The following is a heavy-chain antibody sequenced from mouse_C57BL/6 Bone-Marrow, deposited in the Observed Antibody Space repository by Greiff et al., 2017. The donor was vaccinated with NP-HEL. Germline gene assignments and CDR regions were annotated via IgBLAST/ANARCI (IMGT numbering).Heavy chain of an antibody. V-gene: IGHV1-5*01. Sequence: EVQLQQSGTVLARPGASVKMSCKTSGYTFTSYWMHWVKQRPGQGLEWIGAIYPGNSDTSYNQKFKGKAKLTAVTSASTAYMELSSLTNEDSAVYYCTTISYGYDESAMDYWGQGTSVTVSS. D-gene: IGHD2-2*01. CDR1: GYTFTSYW. J-gene: IGHJ4*01. CDR2: IYPGNSDT. CDR3: TTISYGYDESAMDY.